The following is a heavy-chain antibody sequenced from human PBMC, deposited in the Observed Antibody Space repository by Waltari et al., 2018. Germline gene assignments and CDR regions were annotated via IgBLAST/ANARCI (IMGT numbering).Heavy chain of an antibody. D-gene: IGHD1-26*01. Sequence: EVQLVESGGGLVKPGGSLRLSCAASGFPFSTYSMNWVRQAPGKGLEWVSSISSSSRYIYYADSVKGRVTISRDNAKNSLYLQMNSLRAEDTAVYYCARDPREFDYWGQGTLVTVSS. CDR1: GFPFSTYS. V-gene: IGHV3-21*01. CDR3: ARDPREFDY. J-gene: IGHJ4*02. CDR2: ISSSSRYI.